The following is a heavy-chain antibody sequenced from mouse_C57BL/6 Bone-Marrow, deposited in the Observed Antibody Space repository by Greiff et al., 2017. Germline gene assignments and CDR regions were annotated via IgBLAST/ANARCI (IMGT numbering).Heavy chain of an antibody. V-gene: IGHV1-80*01. D-gene: IGHD2-4*01. CDR2: IYPGDGDT. CDR3: ARGDYDERFAY. Sequence: VQLQESGAELVKPGASVKISCKASGYAFSSYWMNWVKQRPGKGLEWIGQIYPGDGDTNYNGKFKGKATLTADKSSSTAYMQLSSLTSEDSAVYFCARGDYDERFAYWGQGTLVTVSA. J-gene: IGHJ3*01. CDR1: GYAFSSYW.